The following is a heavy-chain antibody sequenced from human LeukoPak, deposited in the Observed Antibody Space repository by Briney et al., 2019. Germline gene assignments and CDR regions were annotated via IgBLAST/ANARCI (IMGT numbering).Heavy chain of an antibody. D-gene: IGHD3-3*01. CDR2: ISSSSSYI. CDR3: ANLFEAARDAPDY. V-gene: IGHV3-21*01. J-gene: IGHJ4*02. CDR1: GFTFDDYG. Sequence: GGSLRLSCAASGFTFDDYGMSWVRQAPGKGLEWVSSISSSSSYIYYADSVKGRFTISRDNAKNSLYLQMNSLRAEDTAVYYCANLFEAARDAPDYWGQGTLVTVSS.